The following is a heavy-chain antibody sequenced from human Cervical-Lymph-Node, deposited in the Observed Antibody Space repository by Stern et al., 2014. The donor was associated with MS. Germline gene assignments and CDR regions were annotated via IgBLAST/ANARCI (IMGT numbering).Heavy chain of an antibody. D-gene: IGHD4-17*01. CDR1: GFTFGDYA. J-gene: IGHJ4*02. Sequence: EVQLVESGGGLVKPGRSLRLSCTASGFTFGDYAMSWFRQAPGKGLEWVGFIRSKAYGGTIDSAASVKGRFTISRDDSKSIAYLQMNSLKTEDTAVYYCTRVVYTVTGYYFDYWGQGTLVTVSS. CDR2: IRSKAYGGTI. V-gene: IGHV3-49*05. CDR3: TRVVYTVTGYYFDY.